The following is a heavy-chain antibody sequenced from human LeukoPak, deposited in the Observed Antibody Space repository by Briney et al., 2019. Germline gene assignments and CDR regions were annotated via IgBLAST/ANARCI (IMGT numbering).Heavy chain of an antibody. J-gene: IGHJ3*02. CDR1: GGSNRSSSHY. D-gene: IGHD3-22*01. V-gene: IGHV4-39*01. CDR3: ATQGYYYDSQPDAFDI. CDR2: IYYGGNT. Sequence: PSETLSLTCTVSGGSNRSSSHYWGWIRQPPGKGLEWIGSIYYGGNTLYNPSLKGRVTISVDTSKNQFSLRLSFVTAADTALYYCATQGYYYDSQPDAFDIWGQGTMVTVSP.